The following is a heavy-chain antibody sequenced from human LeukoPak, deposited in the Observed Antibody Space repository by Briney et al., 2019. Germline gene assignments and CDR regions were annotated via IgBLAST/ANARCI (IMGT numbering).Heavy chain of an antibody. J-gene: IGHJ5*02. CDR3: ARPLVGVWFVGVGAAAGTAGENWFDP. CDR1: GFTFSSYS. CDR2: ISSSSSYI. Sequence: GGSLRLSCAASGFTFSSYSMNWVRQAPGKGLEWVSSISSSSSYIYYADSVKGRFTISRDNAKNSLYLQMNSLRAEDTAVYYCARPLVGVWFVGVGAAAGTAGENWFDPWGQGTLVTVSS. D-gene: IGHD6-13*01. V-gene: IGHV3-21*01.